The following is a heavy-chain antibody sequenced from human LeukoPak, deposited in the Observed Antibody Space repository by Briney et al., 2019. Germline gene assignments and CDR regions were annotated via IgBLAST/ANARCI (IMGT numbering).Heavy chain of an antibody. CDR1: GFTFSTYA. V-gene: IGHV3-23*01. D-gene: IGHD6-13*01. Sequence: PGGSLTLSCAASGFTFSTYAMSWVRQAPGKGLEWVSAISGSGGGTYYADSVKGRFTISRDNSKNTLYLQMNSLRAEDTAVYYCARREGQQLDYWGQGTLVTVSS. J-gene: IGHJ4*02. CDR2: ISGSGGGT. CDR3: ARREGQQLDY.